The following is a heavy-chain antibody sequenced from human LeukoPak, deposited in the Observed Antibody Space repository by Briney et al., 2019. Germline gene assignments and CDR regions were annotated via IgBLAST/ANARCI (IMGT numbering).Heavy chain of an antibody. J-gene: IGHJ6*02. CDR1: GFTFNNYA. CDR2: ISANGGST. CDR3: AREETYYDILTGYYYYGMDV. V-gene: IGHV3-23*01. Sequence: GGSLRLSCVASGFTFNNYAMNWVRQAPGKGLEWVSGISANGGSTYYADSVKGRFTISRDNSKNTLYVQMNSLRAEDTAVYYCAREETYYDILTGYYYYGMDVWGQGTTVTVSS. D-gene: IGHD3-9*01.